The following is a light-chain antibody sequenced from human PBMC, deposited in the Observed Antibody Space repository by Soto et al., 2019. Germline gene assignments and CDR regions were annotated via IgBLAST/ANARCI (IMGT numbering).Light chain of an antibody. CDR2: NAF. CDR1: QSVNAY. V-gene: IGKV3-11*01. CDR3: QQRNNWPSTT. J-gene: IGKJ3*01. Sequence: EIVLTHSPATLSLSPGERATLSFSASQSVNAYLAWYQQNPGQAPRLLINNAFNRATGIPARFSGSGSGTDFTLTISSLVPEDFAVYYCQQRNNWPSTTFGPGTKVDIK.